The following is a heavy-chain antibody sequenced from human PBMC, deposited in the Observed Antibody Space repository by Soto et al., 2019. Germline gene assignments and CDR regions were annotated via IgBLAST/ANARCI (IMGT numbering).Heavy chain of an antibody. Sequence: GGSLRLSCAASGFTFSSYTMNWVRQAPGKGLEWVSSISSSGSYVHYADSVKGRFTISRDNAKNSLFLQMDSLRAEDTAVYYCARDVETSMDGLNYFDPWGQGTLVTVSS. V-gene: IGHV3-21*01. D-gene: IGHD5-18*01. CDR2: ISSSGSYV. CDR3: ARDVETSMDGLNYFDP. J-gene: IGHJ5*02. CDR1: GFTFSSYT.